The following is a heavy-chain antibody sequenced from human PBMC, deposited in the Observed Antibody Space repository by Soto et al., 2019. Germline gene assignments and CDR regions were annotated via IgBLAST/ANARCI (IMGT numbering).Heavy chain of an antibody. CDR2: ISSSGSTI. Sequence: GGSLRLSCAASGFTLSDYYMSWIRQAPGKGLEWVSYISSSGSTIYYADSVKGRFTISRDNAKNSLYLQMNSLRAEDTAVYYCARDLKYYLYYYMDVWGKGTTVTVSS. CDR3: ARDLKYYLYYYMDV. V-gene: IGHV3-11*01. J-gene: IGHJ6*03. CDR1: GFTLSDYY. D-gene: IGHD3-10*01.